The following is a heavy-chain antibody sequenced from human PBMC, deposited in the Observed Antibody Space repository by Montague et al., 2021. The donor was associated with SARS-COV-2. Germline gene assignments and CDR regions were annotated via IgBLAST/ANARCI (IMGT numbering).Heavy chain of an antibody. V-gene: IGHV3-20*04. J-gene: IGHJ6*03. Sequence: FLRLSCAASGFTFDDYGMSWVRQAPGKGLEWVSGINWNGGSTGYADSVKGRFTISRDNAKNSLYLQMNSLRAEDTALYYCARSSITAPLLTYYYYMDVWGKGTTVTVSS. D-gene: IGHD3-10*01. CDR1: GFTFDDYG. CDR2: INWNGGST. CDR3: ARSSITAPLLTYYYYMDV.